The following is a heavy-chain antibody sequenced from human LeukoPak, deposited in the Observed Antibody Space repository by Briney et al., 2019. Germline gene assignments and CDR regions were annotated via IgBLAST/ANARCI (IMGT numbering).Heavy chain of an antibody. D-gene: IGHD6-13*01. Sequence: GGSLRLSCAASGFTSGSYTMHWVRQGPGKGLEYVSGISSSGGSTYYANSVKGRFTISRDNSKNTLYLQMGSLRAEDMAVYYCARDGTAPGLYFDLWGQGTLVTVSS. CDR3: ARDGTAPGLYFDL. CDR1: GFTSGSYT. V-gene: IGHV3-64*01. CDR2: ISSSGGST. J-gene: IGHJ4*01.